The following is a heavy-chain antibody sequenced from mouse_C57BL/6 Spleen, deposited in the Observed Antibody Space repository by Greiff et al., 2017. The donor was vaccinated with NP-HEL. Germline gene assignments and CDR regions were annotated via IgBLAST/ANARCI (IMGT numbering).Heavy chain of an antibody. CDR3: ARDYYGSTAWFAY. CDR2: IYPSDSET. V-gene: IGHV1-61*01. J-gene: IGHJ3*01. D-gene: IGHD1-1*01. CDR1: GYTFTSYW. Sequence: QVQLQQSGAELVRPGSSVKLSCKASGYTFTSYWMDWVKQRPGQGLEWIGNIYPSDSETHYNQKFKDKATLTVDKSSSTAYMQLSSLTSEDSAVYYCARDYYGSTAWFAYWGQGTLVTVSA.